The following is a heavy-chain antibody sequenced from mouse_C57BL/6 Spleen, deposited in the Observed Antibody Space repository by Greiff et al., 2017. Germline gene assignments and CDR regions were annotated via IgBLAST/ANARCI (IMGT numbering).Heavy chain of an antibody. V-gene: IGHV5-17*01. CDR3: ARGHGSSPAWFAY. CDR1: GFTFSDYG. D-gene: IGHD1-1*01. Sequence: EVHLVESGGGLVKPGGSLKLSCAASGFTFSDYGMHWVRQAPEKGLEWVAYISSGSSTIYYADTVKGRFTISSDNAKNTLFLQMTSLRSEDTAMYYCARGHGSSPAWFAYWGQGTVVTVSA. J-gene: IGHJ3*01. CDR2: ISSGSSTI.